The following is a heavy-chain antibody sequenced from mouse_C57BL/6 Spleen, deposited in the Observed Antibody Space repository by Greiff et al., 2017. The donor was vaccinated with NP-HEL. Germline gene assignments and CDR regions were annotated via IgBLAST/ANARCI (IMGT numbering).Heavy chain of an antibody. D-gene: IGHD2-2*01. CDR1: GYTFTSYW. J-gene: IGHJ4*01. CDR3: ARRRAYGSYAMDY. CDR2: IYPSDSET. Sequence: QVQLQQPGAELVRPGSSVKLSCKASGYTFTSYWMDWVKQRPGQGLEWIGNIYPSDSETHYNQKFKDKATLTVDKSSSTAYMQLSSLTSEASAVLYWARRRAYGSYAMDYWGQGNSGPVSS. V-gene: IGHV1-61*01.